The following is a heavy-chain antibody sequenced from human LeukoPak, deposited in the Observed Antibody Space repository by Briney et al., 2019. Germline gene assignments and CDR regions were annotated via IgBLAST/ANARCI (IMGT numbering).Heavy chain of an antibody. V-gene: IGHV3-23*01. CDR2: ISGSGGST. D-gene: IGHD4-17*01. J-gene: IGHJ4*02. CDR1: GFTFSSYA. CDR3: AKDRVESRRHGDYVLD. Sequence: PGGSLRLSCAASGFTFSSYAMSWVRQAPGKGLEWVSAISGSGGSTYYADSVKGRFTISRDNSKNTLYLQMNSLRAEDTAVYYCAKDRVESRRHGDYVLDWGQGTLVTVSS.